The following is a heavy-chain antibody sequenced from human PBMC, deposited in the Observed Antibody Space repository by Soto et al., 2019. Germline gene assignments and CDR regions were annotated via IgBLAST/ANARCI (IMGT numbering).Heavy chain of an antibody. CDR2: IYYSGST. D-gene: IGHD2-15*01. V-gene: IGHV4-31*03. J-gene: IGHJ2*01. CDR1: GGSISSGGNY. CDR3: ARDPSVASYWYFDL. Sequence: QVQLQESGPGLVKPSQTLSLTCTVSGGSISSGGNYWSWIRQHPGKGLEWIGYIYYSGSTYYNPSLKSRVTISVDTSKHRFSVKLSSVTAADTAVYYCARDPSVASYWYFDLWGRGTLVTVSS.